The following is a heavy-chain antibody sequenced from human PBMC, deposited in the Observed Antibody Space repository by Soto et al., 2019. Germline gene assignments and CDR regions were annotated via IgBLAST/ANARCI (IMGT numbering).Heavy chain of an antibody. J-gene: IGHJ5*02. CDR3: ARTESGTFDP. CDR2: IYHSGST. CDR1: GGSISSYS. V-gene: IGHV4-30-2*01. Sequence: SETLSLTCTVSGGSISSYSWSWIRQPPGKGLEWIGYIYHSGSTYYNPSLKSRVTISVDRSKNQFSLKLSSVTAADTAVYYCARTESGTFDPWGQGTLVTVS. D-gene: IGHD1-7*01.